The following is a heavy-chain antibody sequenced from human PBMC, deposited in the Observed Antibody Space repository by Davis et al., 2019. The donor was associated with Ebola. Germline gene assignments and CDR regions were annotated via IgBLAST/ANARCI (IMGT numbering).Heavy chain of an antibody. CDR3: ARVVEDFWSGYYDY. CDR1: GFTFSDYY. D-gene: IGHD3-3*01. V-gene: IGHV3-11*01. J-gene: IGHJ4*02. Sequence: GESLKISCAASGFTFSDYYMSWIRQAPGKGLEWVSYISSSGSTIYYADSVKGRFTISRDNAKNSLYLQMNGLRAEDTAVYYCARVVEDFWSGYYDYWGQGTLVTVSS. CDR2: ISSSGSTI.